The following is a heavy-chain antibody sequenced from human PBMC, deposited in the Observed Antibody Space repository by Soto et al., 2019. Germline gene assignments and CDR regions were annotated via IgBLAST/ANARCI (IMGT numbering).Heavy chain of an antibody. J-gene: IGHJ6*02. CDR1: GYTFTSYG. V-gene: IGHV1-18*01. Sequence: ASVKVSCTASGYTFTSYGISWVRQAPGQGLEWMGWIRAYNGNTNYAQKLQGRVTMTTDTSTSTAYMELRSLRSDDTAVYYCARPVVAASYRMDVWGQGTTVTVSS. CDR3: ARPVVAASYRMDV. CDR2: IRAYNGNT. D-gene: IGHD2-15*01.